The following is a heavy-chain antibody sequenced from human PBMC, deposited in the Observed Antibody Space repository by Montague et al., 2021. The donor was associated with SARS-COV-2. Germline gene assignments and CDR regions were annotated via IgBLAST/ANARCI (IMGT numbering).Heavy chain of an antibody. CDR1: GGSFSGYY. CDR2: INHSGST. D-gene: IGHD3-10*01. V-gene: IGHV4-34*01. Sequence: SETLSLTCAVYGGSFSGYYWNWIRQPPGKGLEWIGEINHSGSTNYSPSLTSRVTMSVDTSKNQFSLKLSSVTAADTAVYYCARGARQGYGFRLGSFDYWGQGTLVTVSS. CDR3: ARGARQGYGFRLGSFDY. J-gene: IGHJ4*02.